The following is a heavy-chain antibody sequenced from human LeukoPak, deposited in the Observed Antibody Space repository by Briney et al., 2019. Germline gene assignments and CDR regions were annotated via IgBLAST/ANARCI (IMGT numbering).Heavy chain of an antibody. CDR3: AKASWISSADAVL. V-gene: IGHV3-23*01. Sequence: GGSLRLSCAASGFTFSHFAMNWVRQAPGKGLEWISLVSKEGTNRHYADFVKGRFTLSRDESRDTVYLQLNDLRVEDTAVYYCAKASWISSADAVLWGQGTVVTVSS. D-gene: IGHD2-2*03. CDR2: VSKEGTNR. CDR1: GFTFSHFA. J-gene: IGHJ4*02.